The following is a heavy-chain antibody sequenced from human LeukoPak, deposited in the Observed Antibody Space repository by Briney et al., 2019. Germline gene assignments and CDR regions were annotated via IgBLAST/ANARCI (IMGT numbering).Heavy chain of an antibody. D-gene: IGHD1-1*01. CDR2: IYYSGST. CDR3: ARPVPSRLGWFDP. J-gene: IGHJ5*02. Sequence: KTGGSLRLSCAASGFTFSSYSMNWVRQPPGKGLEWIGTIYYSGSTYYNPSLKSRVTISVDTSKNQFSLKLTSVTAADTAVYYCARPVPSRLGWFDPWGQGTLVTVSS. V-gene: IGHV4-39*01. CDR1: GFTFSSYSMN.